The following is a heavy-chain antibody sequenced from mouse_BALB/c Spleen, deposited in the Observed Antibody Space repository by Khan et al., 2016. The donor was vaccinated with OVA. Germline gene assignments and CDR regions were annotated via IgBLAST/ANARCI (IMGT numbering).Heavy chain of an antibody. Sequence: EVQLQESGPGLVKPSQSLSLTCSVTGYSITSGYFWNWIRQFPGNKLEWMGYIRYDGNSNYNPSLKNRISITRDTSKNQFFLKLNPVTPEDTATYDCARGGSSGPTWFAYWGQGTLVTVSA. D-gene: IGHD3-1*01. CDR1: GYSITSGYF. J-gene: IGHJ3*01. CDR3: ARGGSSGPTWFAY. CDR2: IRYDGNS. V-gene: IGHV3-6*02.